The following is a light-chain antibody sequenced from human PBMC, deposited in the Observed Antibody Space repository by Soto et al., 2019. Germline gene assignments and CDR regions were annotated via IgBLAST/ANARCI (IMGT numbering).Light chain of an antibody. CDR2: KAS. V-gene: IGKV1-5*03. CDR3: QQSYSTPYT. J-gene: IGKJ2*01. Sequence: IQMSESPSTLSASVGHIVTITCRASHSISIWLAWYQQKHGKAPKILIYKASSLESGVPSRFSDSASGTEATLTISRLKTDDGSTYYGQQSYSTPYTFCQVTKVDIK. CDR1: HSISIW.